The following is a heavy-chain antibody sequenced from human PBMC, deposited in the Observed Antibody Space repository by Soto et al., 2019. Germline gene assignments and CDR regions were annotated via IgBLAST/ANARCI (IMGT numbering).Heavy chain of an antibody. D-gene: IGHD3-3*01. V-gene: IGHV3-43*01. CDR1: GFTFDDYT. J-gene: IGHJ3*01. CDR2: VSLDSDNT. CDR3: VKGAEGAGFVFDF. Sequence: PWETLRLSCAASGFTFDDYTMHWVRQRPGKGLEWISLVSLDSDNTIYAASVKGRFTISRDNINNSLFLQTTSPRTEDTAVYFCVKGAEGAGFVFDFWGLGTTVTVSS.